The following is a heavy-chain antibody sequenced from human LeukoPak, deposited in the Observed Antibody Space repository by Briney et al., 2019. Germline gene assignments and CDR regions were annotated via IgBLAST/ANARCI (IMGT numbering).Heavy chain of an antibody. CDR2: INPSGGST. CDR3: ARDLIAARPVNYYYYYMDV. J-gene: IGHJ6*03. D-gene: IGHD6-6*01. Sequence: ASVKVSCKASGYTFTSYYMHWVRQAPGQGLEWMGIINPSGGSTSYAQKFQGRVTMTRDMSTSTVYMELSSLRSEDTAVYYCARDLIAARPVNYYYYYMDVWGKGTTVTVSS. CDR1: GYTFTSYY. V-gene: IGHV1-46*01.